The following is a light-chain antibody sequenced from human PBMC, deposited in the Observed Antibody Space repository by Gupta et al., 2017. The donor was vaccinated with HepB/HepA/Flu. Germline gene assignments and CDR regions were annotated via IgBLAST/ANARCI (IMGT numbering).Light chain of an antibody. CDR2: EVS. J-gene: IGKJ1*01. V-gene: IGKV2-30*02. Sequence: DVVMTQSPLSLSVTLGQPASISCRSSQSLVHSNGNTYLTWFQQRPGQSPRRLIYEVSNRDSGVPDRFSGSGSGTDFTLKISRGEADDVGIYYCRQGEHWPPTFGQGTKVEIK. CDR3: RQGEHWPPT. CDR1: QSLVHSNGNTY.